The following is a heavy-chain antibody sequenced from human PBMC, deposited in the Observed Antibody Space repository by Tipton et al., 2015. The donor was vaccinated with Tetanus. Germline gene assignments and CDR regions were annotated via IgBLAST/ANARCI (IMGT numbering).Heavy chain of an antibody. V-gene: IGHV3-21*01. CDR1: GFTLGRFG. CDR3: ASGSSLDY. Sequence: EVSGFTLGRFGMNWVRQAPGKGLEWISSISSTSTYIYYAKSVKGRFTISRDNAKNSLFLQMNSLRAEDTGIYYCASGSSLDYWGQGTLVTVSS. D-gene: IGHD2-15*01. CDR2: ISSTSTYI. J-gene: IGHJ4*02.